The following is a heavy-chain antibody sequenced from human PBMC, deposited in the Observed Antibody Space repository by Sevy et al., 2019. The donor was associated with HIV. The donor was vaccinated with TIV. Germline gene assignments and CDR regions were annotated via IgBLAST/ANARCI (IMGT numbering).Heavy chain of an antibody. D-gene: IGHD2-8*01. CDR2: LSFGCGEI. CDR3: AREGCTKPHDY. V-gene: IGHV3-23*01. CDR1: GFTFNKYS. J-gene: IGHJ4*02. Sequence: GGSLRLSCAASGFTFNKYSMSWVLQPPGKGLEWVSTLSFGCGEINYADSVKGRFTISRDNSKGSVYLQMNNLRPEDTAVYYCAREGCTKPHDYWGQGTLVTVSS.